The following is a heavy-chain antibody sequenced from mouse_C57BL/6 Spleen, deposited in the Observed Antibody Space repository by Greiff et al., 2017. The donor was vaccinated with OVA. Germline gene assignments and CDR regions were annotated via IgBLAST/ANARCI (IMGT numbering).Heavy chain of an antibody. CDR1: GFTFSDYG. D-gene: IGHD2-12*01. V-gene: IGHV5-17*01. Sequence: EVQVVESGGGLVKPGGSLKLSCAASGFTFSDYGMHWVRQAPEKGLEWVAYISSGSSTIYYADTVKGRFTISRDNAKNTLFLQMTSLRSEDTAMYYCARDDEEAWFAYWGQGTLVTVSA. CDR3: ARDDEEAWFAY. J-gene: IGHJ3*01. CDR2: ISSGSSTI.